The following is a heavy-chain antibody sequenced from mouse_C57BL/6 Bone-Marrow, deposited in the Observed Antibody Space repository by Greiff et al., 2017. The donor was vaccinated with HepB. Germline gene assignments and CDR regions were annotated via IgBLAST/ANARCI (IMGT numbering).Heavy chain of an antibody. CDR2: IWPGGST. Sequence: VQLLESGPGLVQPSQSLSITCTASGFSLTSYSVHWVRQCPGKGLEWLGVIWPGGSTDNNAAFMPGLSITKEDSKTQVFYKMNSLQADDTAIYYCGKGCLGDCDIFAYWGQGTLVTVSA. J-gene: IGHJ3*01. CDR3: GKGCLGDCDIFAY. V-gene: IGHV2-5*01. CDR1: GFSLTSYS.